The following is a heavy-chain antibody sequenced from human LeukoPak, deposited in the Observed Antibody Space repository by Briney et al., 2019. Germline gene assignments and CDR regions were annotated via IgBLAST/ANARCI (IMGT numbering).Heavy chain of an antibody. V-gene: IGHV4-4*07. J-gene: IGHJ4*02. D-gene: IGHD1-26*01. Sequence: TLETLSLTCTVSGGSISSYYWSWIRQPAGKGLEWIGRIYTSGSTNYNPSLKSRVTMSVDTSKNQFSLKLSSVTAADTAVYYSARDRKYSGSYFGSDFDYWGQGTLVTVSS. CDR1: GGSISSYY. CDR2: IYTSGST. CDR3: ARDRKYSGSYFGSDFDY.